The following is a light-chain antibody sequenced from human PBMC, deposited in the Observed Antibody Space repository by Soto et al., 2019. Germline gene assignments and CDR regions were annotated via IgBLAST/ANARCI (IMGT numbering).Light chain of an antibody. CDR2: EDT. CDR1: SSDVGNYNL. V-gene: IGLV2-23*01. J-gene: IGLJ1*01. CDR3: CSYADSSTYV. Sequence: QSALTQPASVSGSPGQSITISCTGTSSDVGNYNLVSWYQQHPGKAPKLIIYEDTKRPSGVSNRFSGSKSGNTASLTISRLQAEDEADYYCCSYADSSTYVFGTGTKLTVL.